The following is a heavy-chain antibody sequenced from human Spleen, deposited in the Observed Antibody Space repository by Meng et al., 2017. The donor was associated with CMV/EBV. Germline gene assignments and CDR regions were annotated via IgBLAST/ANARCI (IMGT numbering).Heavy chain of an antibody. CDR3: AKHRVLILSNYFDY. CDR1: KFTFGSYT. D-gene: IGHD2-21*01. J-gene: IGHJ4*02. Sequence: GGSLRLSCAASKFTFGSYTMHWVRQAPGKGLEWVAFIHYDGSKKYYADSVKGRFTISRDNSRNTMYLQMNSLSAEDTAVYYCAKHRVLILSNYFDYWGQGTLVTVSS. CDR2: IHYDGSKK. V-gene: IGHV3-30*02.